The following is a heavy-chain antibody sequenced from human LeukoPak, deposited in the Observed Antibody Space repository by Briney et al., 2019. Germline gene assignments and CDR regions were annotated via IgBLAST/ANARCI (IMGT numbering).Heavy chain of an antibody. CDR2: IKQDGSEK. J-gene: IGHJ4*02. Sequence: GGSLRLSCAASGFTFSNYWMTWVRQAPGKGLEWVANIKQDGSEKYYMDSVQGRFTISRDNAKNSLYLQMNSLRAEDTAVYYCARSPSPYSSGWYFDYWGQGTLVTVSS. D-gene: IGHD6-19*01. CDR1: GFTFSNYW. V-gene: IGHV3-7*01. CDR3: ARSPSPYSSGWYFDY.